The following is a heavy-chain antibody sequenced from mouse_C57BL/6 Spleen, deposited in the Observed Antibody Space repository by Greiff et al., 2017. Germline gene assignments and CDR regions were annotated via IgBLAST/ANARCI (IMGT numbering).Heavy chain of an antibody. D-gene: IGHD2-3*01. V-gene: IGHV1-20*01. Sequence: EVQLKQSGPELVKPGDSVKISCKASGYSFTGYFMNWVMQSHGKSLEWIGRINPYNGDTFYNQKFKGKATLTVDKSSSTAHMELRSLTSEDSAVYYCARPVEDGYYLFGYWGQGTLVTVSA. CDR2: INPYNGDT. J-gene: IGHJ3*02. CDR3: ARPVEDGYYLFGY. CDR1: GYSFTGYF.